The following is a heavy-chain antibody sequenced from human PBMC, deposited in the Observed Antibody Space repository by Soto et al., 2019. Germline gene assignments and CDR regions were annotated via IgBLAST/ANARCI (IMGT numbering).Heavy chain of an antibody. D-gene: IGHD6-19*01. CDR1: GDSVSSNSAA. V-gene: IGHV6-1*01. J-gene: IGHJ6*02. CDR3: ARDPVAVAVSYYGMDV. CDR2: TYYRSKWYN. Sequence: SQTLSLTCAISGDSVSSNSAAWNWIRQSPSRGLEWLGRTYYRSKWYNDYAVSVKSRITINPDTSKNQFSLQLDSVTPEDTAVYYCARDPVAVAVSYYGMDVWGQGTTVTVSS.